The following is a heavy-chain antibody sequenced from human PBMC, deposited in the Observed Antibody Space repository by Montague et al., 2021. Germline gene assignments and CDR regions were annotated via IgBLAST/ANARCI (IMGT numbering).Heavy chain of an antibody. Sequence: SETLSLTCTAYGWSFSAYYFHLTRPSPGTGLEWIGEICHNGSTFYNPSPKSRVTISVDTSKKQFSLNLNSVTAADTAVYYCARGLYVAVLLVATGWFDAWGQGTLVTVSS. CDR3: ARGLYVAVLLVATGWFDA. V-gene: IGHV4-34*01. J-gene: IGHJ5*02. CDR2: ICHNGST. D-gene: IGHD2-15*01. CDR1: GWSFSAYY.